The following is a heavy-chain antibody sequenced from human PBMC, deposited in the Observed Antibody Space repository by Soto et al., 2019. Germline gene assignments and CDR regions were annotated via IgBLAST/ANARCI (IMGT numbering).Heavy chain of an antibody. D-gene: IGHD4-17*01. J-gene: IGHJ4*02. CDR2: ISSSGSLI. CDR1: LFSFSVYG. CDR3: ATTVTTVDY. V-gene: IGHV3-48*03. Sequence: SCAASLFSFSVYGMNWVRQAPGKGLEWISYISSSGSLIYYADSLKGRFTISRDNAKNSLYLQMNSLRAEDTAVYYCATTVTTVDYWGQGTLVTVSS.